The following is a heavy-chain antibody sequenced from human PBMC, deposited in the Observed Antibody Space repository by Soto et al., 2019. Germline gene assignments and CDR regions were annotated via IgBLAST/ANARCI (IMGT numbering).Heavy chain of an antibody. CDR1: GYIFTAYY. CDR3: ARALSFGSGALDY. Sequence: ASVKVSCKASGYIFTAYYIHWVRQAPGQGLEWMGCINPDSGGTNYAQNFQGRVTMTRDTSIRTAYMELSGLRYDGTAVYYCARALSFGSGALDYWG. V-gene: IGHV1-2*02. CDR2: INPDSGGT. D-gene: IGHD1-26*01. J-gene: IGHJ4*01.